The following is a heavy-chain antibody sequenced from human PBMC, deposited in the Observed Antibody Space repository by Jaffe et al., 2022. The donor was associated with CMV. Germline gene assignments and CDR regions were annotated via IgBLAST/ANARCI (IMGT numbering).Heavy chain of an antibody. J-gene: IGHJ4*02. CDR3: AKVPHVKSPAVDY. CDR1: GFTFSTYT. Sequence: EVQLLESGGGLVQPGGSLRLSCAASGFTFSTYTMSWVRQATRKGLEWVSSISSGGSDTYYAGSVKGRFTISRDNSKNTLYLQLNSLRPEDTAVYYCAKVPHVKSPAVDYWGQGTLVTVSS. V-gene: IGHV3-23*01. D-gene: IGHD3-10*02. CDR2: ISSGGSDT.